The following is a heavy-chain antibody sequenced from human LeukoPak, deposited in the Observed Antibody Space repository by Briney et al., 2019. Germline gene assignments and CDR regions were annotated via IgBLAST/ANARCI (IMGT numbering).Heavy chain of an antibody. Sequence: GGSLRLSCAASGFTFSSYGMHWVRQAPGKGLEWVALISFDRSNKYYGDSVKGRFTISRDNSKNTLYLQMNSLRAEDTAVYYCAKMHYFGSGSPDYWGQGTLVTVSS. CDR2: ISFDRSNK. J-gene: IGHJ4*02. V-gene: IGHV3-30*18. CDR3: AKMHYFGSGSPDY. CDR1: GFTFSSYG. D-gene: IGHD3-10*01.